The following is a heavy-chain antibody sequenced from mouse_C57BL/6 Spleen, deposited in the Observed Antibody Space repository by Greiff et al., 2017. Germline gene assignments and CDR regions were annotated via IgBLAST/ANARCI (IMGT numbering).Heavy chain of an antibody. J-gene: IGHJ3*01. CDR2: INPNNGGT. V-gene: IGHV1-22*01. CDR1: GYTFTDYN. D-gene: IGHD1-1*01. CDR3: AREGYYGSSYWFAY. Sequence: EVQLQESGPELVKPGASVKMSCKASGYTFTDYNMHWVKQSHGKSLEWIGYINPNNGGTSYNQKFKGKATLTVNKSSSTAYMELRSLTSEDSAVYDCAREGYYGSSYWFAYWGQGTLVTVSA.